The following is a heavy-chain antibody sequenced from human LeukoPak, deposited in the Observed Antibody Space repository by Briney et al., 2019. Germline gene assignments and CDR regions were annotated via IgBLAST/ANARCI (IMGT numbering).Heavy chain of an antibody. J-gene: IGHJ4*02. CDR1: GGSFSGYY. D-gene: IGHD6-13*01. CDR3: APVAAAGTGY. Sequence: PSETLSLTCAVYGGSFSGYYWSWIRQPPGKGLEGIGEINHSGSTNYNPSLKSRVTISVDTSKNQFSLKLSSVTAADTAVYYCAPVAAAGTGYWGQGTLVTVSS. V-gene: IGHV4-34*01. CDR2: INHSGST.